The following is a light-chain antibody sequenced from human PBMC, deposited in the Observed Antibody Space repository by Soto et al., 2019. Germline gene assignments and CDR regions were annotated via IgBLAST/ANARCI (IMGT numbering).Light chain of an antibody. J-gene: IGLJ3*02. CDR3: CSYAGSSTVV. CDR1: TSDVGRYNL. CDR2: EGS. Sequence: QSVLTQPASLSGSPGQSITISCSGTTSDVGRYNLISWYQHHPGKAPKLLIYEGSKRPSGVSNRFSGSKSGNTASLTISGLQAEDEADYYCCSYAGSSTVVFGGGTKVTVL. V-gene: IGLV2-23*01.